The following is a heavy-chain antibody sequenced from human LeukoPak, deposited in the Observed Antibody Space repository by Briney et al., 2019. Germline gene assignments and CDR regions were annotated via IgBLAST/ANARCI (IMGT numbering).Heavy chain of an antibody. J-gene: IGHJ4*02. V-gene: IGHV3-73*01. CDR1: GFTFSGSA. Sequence: GGSLRLSCAASGFTFSGSAMHWVRQASGKGLEWVGRIRSKVYSYATEYAASVKGRFTISRDDSKNTAYLQMNSLKTEDTAVYYCSSLSGRYYTLFWGQGTLVTVSS. CDR2: IRSKVYSYAT. CDR3: SSLSGRYYTLF. D-gene: IGHD1-26*01.